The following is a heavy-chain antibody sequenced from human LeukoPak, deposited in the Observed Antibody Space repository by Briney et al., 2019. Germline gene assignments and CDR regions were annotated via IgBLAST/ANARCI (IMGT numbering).Heavy chain of an antibody. CDR2: IIPIFGTA. CDR1: GGTFSSYA. Sequence: ASVKVSCKASGGTFSSYAISWVRQAPGQGLEWMGGIIPIFGTANYAQKFQGRVTITTDESTSTAYMELSSLRSEDTAVYYCARAGRESGSYCNWFDPWGQGTLVTVSS. V-gene: IGHV1-69*05. J-gene: IGHJ5*02. CDR3: ARAGRESGSYCNWFDP. D-gene: IGHD1-26*01.